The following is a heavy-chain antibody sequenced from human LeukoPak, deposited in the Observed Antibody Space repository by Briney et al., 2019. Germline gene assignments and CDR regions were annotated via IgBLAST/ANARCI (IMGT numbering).Heavy chain of an antibody. CDR2: ISSSSSYI. CDR1: GFTLSSYS. CDR3: AREYGGNSSPLDY. Sequence: GGSLRLSCAASGFTLSSYSMNWVRQAPGKGLEWVSSISSSSSYIYYADSVKGRFTISRDNAKNSLYLQMNSLRAEDTAVYYCAREYGGNSSPLDYWGQGTLVTVSS. J-gene: IGHJ4*02. D-gene: IGHD4-23*01. V-gene: IGHV3-21*01.